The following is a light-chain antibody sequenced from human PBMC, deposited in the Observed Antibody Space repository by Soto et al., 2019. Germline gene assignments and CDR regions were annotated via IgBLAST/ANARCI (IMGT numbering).Light chain of an antibody. V-gene: IGLV2-14*01. CDR1: SSDVGGYHY. CDR2: DVS. J-gene: IGLJ2*01. CDR3: SSYTSSSTRGV. Sequence: QSVLTQPASVSGSPGQSITISCTGTSSDVGGYHYVSWYQQHPGKAPKLMFYDVSNRPSGVSNRFSGSKSGNTASLTISGLQAEDEADYYCSSYTSSSTRGVFGGGTKRTV.